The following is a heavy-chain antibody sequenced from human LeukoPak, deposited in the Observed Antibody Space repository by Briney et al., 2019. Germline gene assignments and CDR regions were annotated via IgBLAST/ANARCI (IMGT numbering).Heavy chain of an antibody. J-gene: IGHJ6*03. CDR1: GGSISSSSYY. Sequence: SETLSLTCTVSGGSISSSSYYWGWIRQPPGKGLEWIGSIYYSGSTYYNPSHKSRVTISLDTSKNQFSLQLSSVTAADTAVYFCARGVGGLGNMDVWGEGTTVIVSS. CDR3: ARGVGGLGNMDV. V-gene: IGHV4-39*07. D-gene: IGHD3-16*01. CDR2: IYYSGST.